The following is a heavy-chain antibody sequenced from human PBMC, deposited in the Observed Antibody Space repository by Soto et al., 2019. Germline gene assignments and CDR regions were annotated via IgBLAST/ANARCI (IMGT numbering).Heavy chain of an antibody. Sequence: GASVKVSCKASGGTFSSYAISWLRQAPGQGLEWMGGIIPIFGTANYAQKFQGRVTITADESTSTAYMELSSLRSEDTAVYYCARDPSTTVTTFFDYWGQGTLVTVSS. CDR1: GGTFSSYA. J-gene: IGHJ4*02. CDR3: ARDPSTTVTTFFDY. V-gene: IGHV1-69*13. CDR2: IIPIFGTA. D-gene: IGHD4-17*01.